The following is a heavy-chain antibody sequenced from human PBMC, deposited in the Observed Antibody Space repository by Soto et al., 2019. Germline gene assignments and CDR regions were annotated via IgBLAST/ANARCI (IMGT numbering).Heavy chain of an antibody. CDR1: GGSVSDKTYY. CDR3: ARTTAVPNTLRSRYFFDY. D-gene: IGHD4-17*01. J-gene: IGHJ4*02. V-gene: IGHV4-61*01. Sequence: TLSLTCSVSGGSVSDKTYYWSWIRQPPVKRLEWIGYVYYSGTTNYNPSLKSRVTISVDLSKNRFSLRLSSVTTADTALYYCARTTAVPNTLRSRYFFDYWGQGTLVTVSS. CDR2: VYYSGTT.